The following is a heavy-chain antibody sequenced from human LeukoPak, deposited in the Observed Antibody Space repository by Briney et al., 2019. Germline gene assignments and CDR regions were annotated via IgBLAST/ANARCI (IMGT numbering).Heavy chain of an antibody. CDR2: IRSKAYGGTT. Sequence: PGGSLRLSCTASGFTFGDYAMSWVRQAPGKGLEWVGFIRSKAYGGTTEYAASVKGRFTISRDDSKSIAYLQMNSLKAEDTAVYYCTRDDTSSRGYSGYDYFDYRGQGTLVTVSS. CDR3: TRDDTSSRGYSGYDYFDY. J-gene: IGHJ4*02. D-gene: IGHD5-12*01. CDR1: GFTFGDYA. V-gene: IGHV3-49*04.